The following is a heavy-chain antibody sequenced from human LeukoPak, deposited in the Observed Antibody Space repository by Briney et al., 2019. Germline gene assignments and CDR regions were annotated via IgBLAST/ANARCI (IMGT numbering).Heavy chain of an antibody. CDR3: ARDWSAIVSYAFDI. CDR2: IKQDGSEK. J-gene: IGHJ3*02. CDR1: GFTFSRYW. D-gene: IGHD3-3*01. Sequence: TGGSLRLSCAASGFTFSRYWMTWVRQAPGKGLEWVANIKQDGSEKYYVDSVKGRFTISRDNAKNSLYLQMNSLRAEDTAVYYCARDWSAIVSYAFDIWGQGTMVTVSS. V-gene: IGHV3-7*01.